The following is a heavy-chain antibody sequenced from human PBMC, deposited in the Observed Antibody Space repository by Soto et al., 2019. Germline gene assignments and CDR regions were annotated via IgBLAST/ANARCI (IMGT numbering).Heavy chain of an antibody. V-gene: IGHV4-34*01. Sequence: PSATLSLTCAVSGGSFSGYYWSWIRQPPGKGLEWIGEINHSGSTNYNPSLKSRVTISVDTSKNQFSLKLSSVTAADTAVYYCARGSFWSGYYRNNWFDPWGQGTLVTVSS. J-gene: IGHJ5*02. CDR3: ARGSFWSGYYRNNWFDP. D-gene: IGHD3-3*01. CDR2: INHSGST. CDR1: GGSFSGYY.